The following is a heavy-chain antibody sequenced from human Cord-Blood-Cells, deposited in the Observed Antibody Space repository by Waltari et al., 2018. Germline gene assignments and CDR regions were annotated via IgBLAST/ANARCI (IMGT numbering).Heavy chain of an antibody. Sequence: QVQLVQSGAEVKKPGSSVKVSCKASGGTFSSYAISWVRQAPGQGLEWMGWIIPIFGTANYAQKFQGRVTITADKSTSTAYMELSSLRSEDTAVYYCARDLTVTKYYYYGMDVWGQGTTVTVSS. V-gene: IGHV1-69*06. CDR3: ARDLTVTKYYYYGMDV. CDR1: GGTFSSYA. D-gene: IGHD4-4*01. CDR2: IIPIFGTA. J-gene: IGHJ6*02.